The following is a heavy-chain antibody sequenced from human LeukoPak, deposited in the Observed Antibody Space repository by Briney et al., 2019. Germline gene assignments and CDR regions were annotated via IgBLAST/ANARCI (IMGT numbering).Heavy chain of an antibody. CDR3: AIDPNWGTHS. V-gene: IGHV3-23*01. J-gene: IGHJ4*02. CDR1: GFTFSSYA. D-gene: IGHD7-27*01. CDR2: IGNNGGGI. Sequence: GGSLRLSCAASGFTFSSYAMSWVRHPPGKRLEWVSIIGNNGGGIHYADSVKGRFTISRNNFKNALYLQMNSLRVEDTAVYYCAIDPNWGTHSWGQGVLVTVSS.